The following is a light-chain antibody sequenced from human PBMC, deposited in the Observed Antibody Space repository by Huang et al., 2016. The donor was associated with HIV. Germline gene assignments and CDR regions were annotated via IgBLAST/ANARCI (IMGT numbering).Light chain of an antibody. CDR1: QSVSSSY. CDR2: GAS. CDR3: QQYGSSPLT. V-gene: IGKV3-20*01. Sequence: EIVLTQSPGTLSLSPGERVTLSCRASQSVSSSYLAWYQQKPGQAPRLLIYGASRRATGIPDRFSGSGSGTDFTLTISRLEPEDFVAYHCQQYGSSPLTFGGGTKVEIK. J-gene: IGKJ4*01.